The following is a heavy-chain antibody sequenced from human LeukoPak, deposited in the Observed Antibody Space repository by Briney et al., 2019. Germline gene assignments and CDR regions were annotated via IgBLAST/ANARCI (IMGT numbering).Heavy chain of an antibody. D-gene: IGHD6-19*01. CDR1: GFTFSSYS. Sequence: TGGSLRLSCAASGFTFSSYSMNWVRQAPGKGLEWVSSISSSSSYIYYADSVKGRFTISRDNVKNSLYLQMNSPRAEDTAVYYCAGGVAVALDYWGQGTLVTVSS. CDR2: ISSSSSYI. CDR3: AGGVAVALDY. V-gene: IGHV3-21*01. J-gene: IGHJ4*02.